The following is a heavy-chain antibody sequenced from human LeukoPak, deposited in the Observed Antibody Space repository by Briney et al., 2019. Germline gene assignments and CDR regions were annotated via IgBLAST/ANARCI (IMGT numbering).Heavy chain of an antibody. CDR1: GGSLNSTNYY. CDR3: ARHDSSGYYRPLDY. J-gene: IGHJ4*02. D-gene: IGHD3-22*01. V-gene: IGHV4-39*01. CDR2: IYYSGST. Sequence: SETLSLTCTVSGGSLNSTNYYWGWIRQPPGKGLEWIGSIYYSGSTYYNPSLRSRVTISVDTSKNQFSLKLTSVTAADTAVYYRARHDSSGYYRPLDYWGQGTLVTVSS.